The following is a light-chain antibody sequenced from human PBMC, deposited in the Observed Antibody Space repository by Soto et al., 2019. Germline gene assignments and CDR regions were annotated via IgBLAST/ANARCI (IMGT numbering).Light chain of an antibody. CDR1: SSDVGGYNF. V-gene: IGLV2-14*03. CDR3: CSYASRTIYV. Sequence: QSVLTQPASLSGSPGQSITISCTGTSSDVGGYNFVSWYQQLPGNAPKLLIYDVTIRPSGVSDRFSGSKSGTTASLTISGLQAEDEADYYCCSYASRTIYVFGTGTKVTVL. J-gene: IGLJ1*01. CDR2: DVT.